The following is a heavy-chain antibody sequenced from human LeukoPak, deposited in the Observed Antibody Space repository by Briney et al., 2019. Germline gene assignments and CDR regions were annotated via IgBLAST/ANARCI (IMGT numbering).Heavy chain of an antibody. CDR3: AKDIDLGYYYDSSGYHDGGYFDY. CDR2: IYSGGST. V-gene: IGHV3-53*05. CDR1: GFTVSSNY. D-gene: IGHD3-22*01. Sequence: GGSLRLSCAASGFTVSSNYMSWVRQAPGKGLEWVSVIYSGGSTYYADSVKGRFTISRDNSKNTLYLQMNSLRAEDTAVYYCAKDIDLGYYYDSSGYHDGGYFDYWGQGTLVTVSS. J-gene: IGHJ4*02.